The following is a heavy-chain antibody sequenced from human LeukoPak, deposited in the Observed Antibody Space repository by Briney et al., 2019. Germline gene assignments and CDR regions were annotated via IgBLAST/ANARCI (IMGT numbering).Heavy chain of an antibody. J-gene: IGHJ4*02. CDR1: GYTFTSYY. V-gene: IGHV1-46*03. D-gene: IGHD3-10*01. Sequence: ASVKVSCKASGYTFTSYYMHWVRQAPGQGLEWMGIINPSGGSTSYAQKFQGRVTMTRDTSTSTVYMGLSSLRSEDTAVYYCARSITMVRGVIPPLFGYWGQGTLVTVPS. CDR3: ARSITMVRGVIPPLFGY. CDR2: INPSGGST.